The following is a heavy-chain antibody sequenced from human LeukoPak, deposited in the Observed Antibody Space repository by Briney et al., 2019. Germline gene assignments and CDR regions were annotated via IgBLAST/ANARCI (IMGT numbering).Heavy chain of an antibody. J-gene: IGHJ4*02. V-gene: IGHV3-30-3*01. Sequence: GGSLSLSCAASGFTFSSYAMHWVRQAPGKGLEWVAVISYDGSNKYYADSVKGRFTISRDNSKNTLYLQMNSLRAEDTAVYYCARSAPGYSYGYDSPAPFDYWGQGTLVTVSS. D-gene: IGHD5-18*01. CDR3: ARSAPGYSYGYDSPAPFDY. CDR2: ISYDGSNK. CDR1: GFTFSSYA.